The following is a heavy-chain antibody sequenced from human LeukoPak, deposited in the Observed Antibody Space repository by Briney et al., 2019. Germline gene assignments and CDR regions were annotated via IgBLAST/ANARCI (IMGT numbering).Heavy chain of an antibody. Sequence: PSETLSLTCTVSGGSISSYYWSWIRQPPGKGLEWIGYIYYSGSTNYNPSLKSRVTISVDTSKNQFSLKLSSVTAADTAVYYCASFAEPPGLGAFDIWGQGTMVTVSS. CDR1: GGSISSYY. CDR3: ASFAEPPGLGAFDI. CDR2: IYYSGST. V-gene: IGHV4-59*01. D-gene: IGHD6-19*01. J-gene: IGHJ3*02.